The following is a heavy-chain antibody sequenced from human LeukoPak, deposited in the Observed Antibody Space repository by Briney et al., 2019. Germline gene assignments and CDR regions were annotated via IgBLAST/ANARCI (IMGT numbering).Heavy chain of an antibody. CDR1: GDSVSSNSVA. Sequence: SQTLSLTCAISGDSVSSNSVAWNWIRQSPSRGLEWPGRTYYRSNWYNDYAVSVKSRITINPDTSKNQFSLQLNSVTPEDTAVYFCARYMSSSKIFDYWGLGTLVTVSS. J-gene: IGHJ4*02. CDR2: TYYRSNWYN. D-gene: IGHD6-6*01. CDR3: ARYMSSSKIFDY. V-gene: IGHV6-1*01.